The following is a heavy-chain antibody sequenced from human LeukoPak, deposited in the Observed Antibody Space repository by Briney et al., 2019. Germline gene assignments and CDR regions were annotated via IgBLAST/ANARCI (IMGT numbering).Heavy chain of an antibody. J-gene: IGHJ4*02. D-gene: IGHD3-22*01. Sequence: ASVKVSCKASGYTFTSYYLHWVRQAPGQGLEWMGIINPSGGSTSYARKFQGRVTMTRDMSTSTVYMELSSLRSEDTAVYYCARAVGSGYYIDYWGQGTLVTVSS. CDR2: INPSGGST. V-gene: IGHV1-46*01. CDR1: GYTFTSYY. CDR3: ARAVGSGYYIDY.